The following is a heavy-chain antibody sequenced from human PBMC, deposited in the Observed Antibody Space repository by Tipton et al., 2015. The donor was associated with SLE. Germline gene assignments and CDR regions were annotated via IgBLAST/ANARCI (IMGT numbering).Heavy chain of an antibody. V-gene: IGHV4-61*09. CDR2: IYTSGST. CDR3: ARERELTRRCFDY. D-gene: IGHD3-10*01. Sequence: TLFLTCTVSGGSISSGSYYWSWIRQPAGKGLEWIGYIYTSGSTNYNPSLKSRVTISVDTSKNQFSLKLSSVTAADTAVYYCARERELTRRCFDYWGQGTLVTVSS. J-gene: IGHJ4*02. CDR1: GGSISSGSYY.